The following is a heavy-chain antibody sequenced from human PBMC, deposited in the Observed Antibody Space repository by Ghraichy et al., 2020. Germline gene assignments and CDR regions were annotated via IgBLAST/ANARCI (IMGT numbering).Heavy chain of an antibody. J-gene: IGHJ4*02. D-gene: IGHD2-8*01. V-gene: IGHV4-34*01. CDR2: INHSGST. CDR3: ARRCQYCTNGAPCDY. Sequence: SETLSLTCAVYGGSFSGYYWSWIRQPPGKGLEWIGEINHSGSTNYNPSLKSRVTISVDTSKNQFSLKLSSVTAADTAVYYCARRCQYCTNGAPCDYWGQGTLVTVSS. CDR1: GGSFSGYY.